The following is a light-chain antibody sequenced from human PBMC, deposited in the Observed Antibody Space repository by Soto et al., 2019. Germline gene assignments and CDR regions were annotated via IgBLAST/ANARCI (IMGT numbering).Light chain of an antibody. CDR2: EGS. CDR3: CSYAGNSYV. Sequence: QSVLTQPASVSGSPGQSITISCTGTSSDVGSYNLVSWYQQHPGKAPKLMIYEGSKRPSGVSNRFSGSKSGNTASLTISGLQAEDEADYYCCSYAGNSYVFGTGTKVIVL. V-gene: IGLV2-23*01. J-gene: IGLJ1*01. CDR1: SSDVGSYNL.